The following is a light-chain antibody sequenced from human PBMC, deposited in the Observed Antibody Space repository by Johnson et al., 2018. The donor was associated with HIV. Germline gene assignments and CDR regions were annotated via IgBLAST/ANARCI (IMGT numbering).Light chain of an antibody. CDR2: DNN. CDR1: SSNIGNNF. V-gene: IGLV1-51*01. J-gene: IGLJ1*01. CDR3: GTWDTSLSGGV. Sequence: QSVLTQPPSVSAAPGQRVTRSYSGSSSNIGNNFVSWFRQLPLRAPKVLIYDNNKRPSGIPDRFSGSKSGTSATLGITGLQTGDEADYYCGTWDTSLSGGVFGTGTKVTVL.